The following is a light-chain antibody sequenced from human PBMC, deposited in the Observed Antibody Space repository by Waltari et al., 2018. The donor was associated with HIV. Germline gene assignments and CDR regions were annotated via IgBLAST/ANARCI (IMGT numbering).Light chain of an antibody. Sequence: SYELTQPPSVSVSPGQTARITSSGDALPKQYAYWYQQKPGQAPVLVIYKDTERPSGIPERFSGSSSGTTVTLTISGVQAEDEADYYCQSPDSSGPWVFGGGTKLTVL. CDR2: KDT. V-gene: IGLV3-25*03. J-gene: IGLJ3*02. CDR1: ALPKQY. CDR3: QSPDSSGPWV.